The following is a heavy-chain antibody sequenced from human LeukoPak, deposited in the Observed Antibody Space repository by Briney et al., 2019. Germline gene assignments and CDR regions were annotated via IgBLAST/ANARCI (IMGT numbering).Heavy chain of an antibody. CDR1: GGSISSSSYY. V-gene: IGHV4-39*07. CDR2: IYYSGST. CDR3: ARDNPRTTTYSSGSSFDF. Sequence: PSETLSLTCTVSGGSISSSSYYWGWIRQPPGKGLEWIGSIYYSGSTYYNPSLKSRVTISVDTSKNQFSLKLSSVTAADTAVYFCARDNPRTTTYSSGSSFDFWGQGTLVTVSS. J-gene: IGHJ4*02. D-gene: IGHD6-19*01.